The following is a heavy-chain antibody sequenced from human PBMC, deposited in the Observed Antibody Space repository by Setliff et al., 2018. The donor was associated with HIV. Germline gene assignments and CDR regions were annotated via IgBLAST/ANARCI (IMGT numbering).Heavy chain of an antibody. CDR2: FDPEDGET. Sequence: ASVKVSCKVSGYTLTELSRHWVRQAPGKGLEWMGGFDPEDGETIYAQKFQGRVTMTEDTSTDTAYMELSSLKSDDTAVYYCARGFLYGYSRGSFDYWGPGTLVTVSS. D-gene: IGHD5-18*01. V-gene: IGHV1-24*01. J-gene: IGHJ4*02. CDR3: ARGFLYGYSRGSFDY. CDR1: GYTLTELS.